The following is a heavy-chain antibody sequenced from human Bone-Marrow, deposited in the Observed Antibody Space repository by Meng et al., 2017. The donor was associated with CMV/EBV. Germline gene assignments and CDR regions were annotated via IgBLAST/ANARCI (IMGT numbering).Heavy chain of an antibody. D-gene: IGHD5-24*01. Sequence: GESLKISCAASGFTFSSYWMSWVRQALGKGLEWVANIKQDGSEKYYVDSVKGRFTISRDNAKNSLYLQMNSLRAEDTAVYYCARVMAPDDAFDIWGQGTMVTVSS. CDR1: GFTFSSYW. CDR3: ARVMAPDDAFDI. CDR2: IKQDGSEK. J-gene: IGHJ3*02. V-gene: IGHV3-7*01.